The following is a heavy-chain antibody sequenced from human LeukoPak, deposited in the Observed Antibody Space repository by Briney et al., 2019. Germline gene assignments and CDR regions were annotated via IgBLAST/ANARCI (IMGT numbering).Heavy chain of an antibody. D-gene: IGHD7-27*01. V-gene: IGHV4-39*01. J-gene: IGHJ5*02. CDR3: ARGTGDWFDP. CDR2: IYYSGST. Sequence: SETLSLTCTVSGGSISGSSYYWGWIRQPPGKGLEWIGSIYYSGSTYYNPSLKSRVTISVDTSKNQFSLKLSSVTAADTAVYYCARGTGDWFDPWGQGTLVTVSS. CDR1: GGSISGSSYY.